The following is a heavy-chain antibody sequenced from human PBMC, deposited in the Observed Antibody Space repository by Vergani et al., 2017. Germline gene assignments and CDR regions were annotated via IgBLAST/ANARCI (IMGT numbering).Heavy chain of an antibody. CDR3: ARVNTETNGHLYYYYYMDV. V-gene: IGHV4-34*01. CDR1: GGSFTSYH. CDR2: IDHTGRP. D-gene: IGHD4-11*01. Sequence: QVQLQQWGGGLLKPSETLSLTCVVNGGSFTSYHWTWIRQSPGEGLEWVGDIDHTGRPSYNPSLKSRLTMSVDKSRNQFSLTLNSVTATDTAIYFCARVNTETNGHLYYYYYMDVWGQGTAVTVS. J-gene: IGHJ6*03.